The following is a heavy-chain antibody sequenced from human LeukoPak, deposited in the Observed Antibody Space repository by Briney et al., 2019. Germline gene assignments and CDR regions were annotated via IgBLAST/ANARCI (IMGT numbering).Heavy chain of an antibody. D-gene: IGHD6-13*01. Sequence: PGGSLRLSCAASGFTFSNYWMTWVRQAPGKGLEWVANIKEDGSVKHCVDSVKGRFTISRDNAKNSLYLQMNSLRAEDTAVYYCARGGVAAAGIDYWGQGTLVTVSS. CDR1: GFTFSNYW. CDR3: ARGGVAAAGIDY. J-gene: IGHJ4*02. CDR2: IKEDGSVK. V-gene: IGHV3-7*01.